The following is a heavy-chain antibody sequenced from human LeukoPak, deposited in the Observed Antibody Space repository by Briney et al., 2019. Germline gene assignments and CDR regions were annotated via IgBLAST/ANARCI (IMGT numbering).Heavy chain of an antibody. Sequence: GAPVKVSCKASGYTFTGYYMHWVRQAPGQGLEWMGWINPNSGGTNYAQKFQGRVTMTRDTSISTAYMELSRLRSDDTAVYYCARGGYYYDSSGYYQFDYWGQGTLVTVSS. J-gene: IGHJ4*02. CDR2: INPNSGGT. D-gene: IGHD3-22*01. CDR3: ARGGYYYDSSGYYQFDY. CDR1: GYTFTGYY. V-gene: IGHV1-2*02.